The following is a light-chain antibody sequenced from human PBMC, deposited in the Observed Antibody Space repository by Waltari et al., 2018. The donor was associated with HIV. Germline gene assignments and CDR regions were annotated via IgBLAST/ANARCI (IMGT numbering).Light chain of an antibody. V-gene: IGLV2-23*02. CDR1: SSDVGRYNL. CDR2: DVD. CDR3: CSYAGSGTWV. J-gene: IGLJ3*02. Sequence: QSALTQPASVSGSPGQSITISCTGTSSDVGRYNLVSWYQQYPGKAPKLMIYDVDQRPSGGSNRFSASKSGNTGSLTISGLQAEDEADYHCCSYAGSGTWVFGGGTKLTVL.